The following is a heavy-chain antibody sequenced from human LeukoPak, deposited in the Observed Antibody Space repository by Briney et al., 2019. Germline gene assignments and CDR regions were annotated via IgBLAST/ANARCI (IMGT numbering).Heavy chain of an antibody. CDR2: IIPIFGSA. J-gene: IGHJ4*02. Sequence: SVKVSCKASGGIFSSYAIDWVRQAPGKGLEWMGRIIPIFGSANYAQKFQGRVTITADKSTRTAYMELSSLRSEDTALYYCAKGSRLREGGSYRFWGQGTLVTVSS. CDR3: AKGSRLREGGSYRF. CDR1: GGIFSSYA. V-gene: IGHV1-69*06. D-gene: IGHD3-16*02.